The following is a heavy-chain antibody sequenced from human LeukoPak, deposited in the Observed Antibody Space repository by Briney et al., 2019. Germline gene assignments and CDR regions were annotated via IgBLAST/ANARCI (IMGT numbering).Heavy chain of an antibody. D-gene: IGHD6-19*01. CDR3: ARDLMGVAVAGYYFDY. V-gene: IGHV1-3*01. J-gene: IGHJ4*02. CDR1: GYTFTSYA. CDR2: INAGNGNT. Sequence: ASVKVSCKASGYTFTSYAMHWVHQAPGQRLEWMGWINAGNGNTKYSQEFQGRVTITRDTSASTAYMELSSLRSDDTAVYYCARDLMGVAVAGYYFDYWGQGTLVTVSS.